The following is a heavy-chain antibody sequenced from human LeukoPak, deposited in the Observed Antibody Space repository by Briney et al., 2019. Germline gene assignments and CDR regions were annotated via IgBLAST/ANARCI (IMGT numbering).Heavy chain of an antibody. CDR3: AKDTRYSTTSGSDYDYGMDV. V-gene: IGHV3-9*01. D-gene: IGHD3-16*02. CDR2: ISWNSGNM. J-gene: IGHJ6*02. CDR1: GFTFEDYA. Sequence: PGRSLRLSCAASGFTFEDYAMHWVRQAPGKGLEWVSGISWNSGNMAYADSVKGRFTISRDNAKKSLYLQLSSLRTEDTALYYCAKDTRYSTTSGSDYDYGMDVWGQGTTVTVSS.